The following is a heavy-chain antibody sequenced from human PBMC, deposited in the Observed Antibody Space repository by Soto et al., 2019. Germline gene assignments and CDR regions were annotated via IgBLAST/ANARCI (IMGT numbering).Heavy chain of an antibody. V-gene: IGHV3-23*01. D-gene: IGHD3-10*01. J-gene: IGHJ4*02. CDR1: GFTFSSYA. CDR2: ISGSGGST. CDR3: ARDQVYYGSGSPIRY. Sequence: GSLRLSCAASGFTFSSYAMSWVRQAPGKGLEWVSAISGSGGSTYYADSVKGRFTISRDNSKNTLYLQMNSLRAEDTAVYYCARDQVYYGSGSPIRYWGQGTLVTVSS.